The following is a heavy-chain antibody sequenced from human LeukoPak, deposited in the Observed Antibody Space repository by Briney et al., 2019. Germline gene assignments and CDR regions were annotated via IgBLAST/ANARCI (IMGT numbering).Heavy chain of an antibody. V-gene: IGHV1-46*01. CDR1: GYTFTSYY. CDR3: VKPSGYSGYGYFFDY. CDR2: INPSGGST. D-gene: IGHD5-12*01. J-gene: IGHJ4*02. Sequence: GASVKVSCKASGYTFTSYYMHWVRQAPGQGLEWMGIINPSGGSTSYAQKFQGRVTMTRDTSTSTVYMELSSLRAEDTAVYYCVKPSGYSGYGYFFDYWGQGTLVTVSS.